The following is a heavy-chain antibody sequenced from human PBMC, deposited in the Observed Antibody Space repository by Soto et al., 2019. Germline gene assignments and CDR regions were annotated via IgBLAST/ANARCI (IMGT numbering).Heavy chain of an antibody. CDR1: GFTFSNAW. CDR2: IKSKVDGGTS. CDR3: TTTHLIIVMTNLGDAFDI. J-gene: IGHJ3*02. D-gene: IGHD3-22*01. V-gene: IGHV3-15*01. Sequence: EVQLVESGGGLVKPGGSLRVSCAASGFTFSNAWMSWVRQAPGKGLEWVGRIKSKVDGGTSVYAAPVKGRFTISRDDSKNMLFLQMDSLRTEDTAVYYWTTTHLIIVMTNLGDAFDIRGQGTMVTVPS.